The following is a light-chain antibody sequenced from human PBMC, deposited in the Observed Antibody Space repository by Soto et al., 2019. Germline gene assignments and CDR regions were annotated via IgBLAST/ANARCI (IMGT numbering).Light chain of an antibody. CDR3: AQETHFPRT. J-gene: IGKJ1*01. CDR2: RVS. Sequence: DIVMTQTPLSSPVTLGQPASISCRSSRSLVHSDGNTYLSWLQQRPGQPPRLLISRVSNRFSGVPDRFSGSGTGTDFTLKISRVEVEDVGVYFCAQETHFPRTFGQGTKVEI. CDR1: RSLVHSDGNTY. V-gene: IGKV2-24*01.